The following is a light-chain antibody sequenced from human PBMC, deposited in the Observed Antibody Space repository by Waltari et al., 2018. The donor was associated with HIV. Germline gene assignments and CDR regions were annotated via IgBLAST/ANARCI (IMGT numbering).Light chain of an antibody. CDR1: SSNIGNNY. CDR2: DNN. Sequence: QSVLTQPPSVSAAPGQKVTISCSGSSSNIGNNYVSWYQQFPGTAPKLLIYDNNKRPSGIPDRFSGSKYGTSATLGITGLQTGDEADYYCGTWDSSLSAGVFGGGTKLTVL. V-gene: IGLV1-51*01. CDR3: GTWDSSLSAGV. J-gene: IGLJ3*02.